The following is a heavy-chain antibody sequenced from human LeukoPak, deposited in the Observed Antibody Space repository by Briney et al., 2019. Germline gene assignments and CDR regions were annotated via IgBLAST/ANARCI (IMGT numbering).Heavy chain of an antibody. D-gene: IGHD5-24*01. J-gene: IGHJ4*02. V-gene: IGHV3-23*01. CDR3: RGMATISLWEKYYFDY. CDR1: GFTFNNYG. CDR2: ISNSDGST. Sequence: PGGTLRLSCAASGFTFNNYGMSWVRQAPGKGLEWVSGISNSDGSTYYADSVKGRFTISRDNAKNSLYLQMNSLRAEDTAVYYCRGMATISLWEKYYFDYWGQGTLVTVSS.